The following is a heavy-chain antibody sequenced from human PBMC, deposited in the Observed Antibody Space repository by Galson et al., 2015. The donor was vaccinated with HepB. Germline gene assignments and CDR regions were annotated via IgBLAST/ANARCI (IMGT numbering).Heavy chain of an antibody. J-gene: IGHJ3*02. V-gene: IGHV3-11*06. CDR3: ARAEQLVSSRMVLPDAFDI. CDR1: GFTFSDYY. D-gene: IGHD6-13*01. CDR2: ISSSSSYT. Sequence: SLRLSCAASGFTFSDYYMSWIRQAPGKGLEWVSYISSSSSYTNYADSVKGRFTISRDNAKNSLYLQMNSLRAEDTAVYYCARAEQLVSSRMVLPDAFDIWGQGTMVTVSS.